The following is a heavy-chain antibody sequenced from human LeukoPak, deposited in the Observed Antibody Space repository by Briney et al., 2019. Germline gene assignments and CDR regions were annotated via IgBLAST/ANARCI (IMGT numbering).Heavy chain of an antibody. CDR1: GGTFSSYA. CDR3: ARVQEAARAFDI. D-gene: IGHD5-18*01. CDR2: IIPIFGTA. V-gene: IGHV1-69*05. Sequence: ASVKVSCKASGGTFSSYAISWVRQAPGQGLEWMGRIIPIFGTANYAQKFQGRVTITTDESTSTACMELSSLRSEDTAVYYCARVQEAARAFDIWGQGTMVTVSS. J-gene: IGHJ3*02.